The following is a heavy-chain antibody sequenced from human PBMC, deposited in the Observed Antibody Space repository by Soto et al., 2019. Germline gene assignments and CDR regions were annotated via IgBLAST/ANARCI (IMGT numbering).Heavy chain of an antibody. J-gene: IGHJ4*02. D-gene: IGHD5-12*01. V-gene: IGHV3-33*01. Sequence: QVQMVESGGGVVQPGTSLRLSCVASGFTFGRSGMHWVRQAPGGALEWVAIIWFDGSKKYYADSVKGRLTVSRDNSKNTLYLLMDSLRGDDTAVYYCARDLHTGYIDYWGQGTLVTVSS. CDR2: IWFDGSKK. CDR1: GFTFGRSG. CDR3: ARDLHTGYIDY.